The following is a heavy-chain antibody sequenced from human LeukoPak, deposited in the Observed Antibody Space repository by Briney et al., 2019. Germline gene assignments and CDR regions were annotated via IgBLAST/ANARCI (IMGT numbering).Heavy chain of an antibody. CDR2: ISGSGSST. V-gene: IGHV3-23*01. CDR1: GFTFSSYA. CDR3: ARDEGGGSFDY. Sequence: GGSLRLSCTASGFTFSSYAMSWVRQAPGKGLEWVSGISGSGSSTFYADSVKGRFTISRDNAKNSLYLQMNSLRAEDTAVYYCARDEGGGSFDYWGQGTLVTVSS. J-gene: IGHJ4*02. D-gene: IGHD3-16*01.